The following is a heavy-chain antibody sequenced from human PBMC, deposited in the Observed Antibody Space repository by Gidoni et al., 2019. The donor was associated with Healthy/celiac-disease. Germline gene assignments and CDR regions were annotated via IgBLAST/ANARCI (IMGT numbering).Heavy chain of an antibody. CDR3: AKDEFEQLDPFDY. V-gene: IGHV3-23*01. J-gene: IGHJ4*02. CDR2: ISGSGGST. Sequence: EVQLLESGGGLVQPGGSLRLSCAASGFTFSSYALSWVRQAPGKGLECVSAISGSGGSTYYADSVKGRFTISRDNSKNTLYLQMNSLRAEDTAVYYCAKDEFEQLDPFDYWGQGTLVTVSS. D-gene: IGHD6-13*01. CDR1: GFTFSSYA.